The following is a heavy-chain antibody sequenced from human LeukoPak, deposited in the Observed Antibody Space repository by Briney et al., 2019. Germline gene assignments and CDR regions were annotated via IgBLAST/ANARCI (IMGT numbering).Heavy chain of an antibody. V-gene: IGHV1-18*01. CDR2: ISAYNGNT. J-gene: IGHJ4*02. D-gene: IGHD5-24*01. CDR3: ARVRGGYNPQSFDY. Sequence: GASVKVSCKASGYTFTSYGISWVRQAPGQGLEWMGWISAYNGNTNYAQKLQGRVTMTTDTSTSTAYMELRSLRSDDTAVYYCARVRGGYNPQSFDYWGQGTLVTVSS. CDR1: GYTFTSYG.